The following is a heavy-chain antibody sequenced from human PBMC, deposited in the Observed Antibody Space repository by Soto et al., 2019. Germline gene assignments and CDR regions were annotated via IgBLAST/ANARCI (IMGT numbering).Heavy chain of an antibody. Sequence: QVQLVESGGGVVQPGRSLRLSCAASGFTFSSYGMHWVRQAPGKGLEWVAVISYDGSNKYYADSVKGRFTISRDNSKNTLYLQMNSLRAEDTAVYYCAKWAYSGSYVDYWGQGTLVTVSS. D-gene: IGHD1-26*01. CDR1: GFTFSSYG. V-gene: IGHV3-30*18. CDR3: AKWAYSGSYVDY. J-gene: IGHJ4*02. CDR2: ISYDGSNK.